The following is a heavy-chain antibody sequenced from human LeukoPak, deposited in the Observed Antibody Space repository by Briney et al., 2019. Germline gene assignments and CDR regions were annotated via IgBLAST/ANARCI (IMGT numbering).Heavy chain of an antibody. CDR3: ARHQGLAWSGYYMGY. CDR1: GGSISSSGHY. V-gene: IGHV4-39*01. Sequence: PSETLSLTCTVSGGSISSSGHYWGWIRQPPGEELEWVGSIYHSGSTYYNPSLKSRVTISVDTSKNQFSLKLSSVTAADTAVYYCARHQGLAWSGYYMGYWGQGSLVTVSS. D-gene: IGHD3-3*01. CDR2: IYHSGST. J-gene: IGHJ4*02.